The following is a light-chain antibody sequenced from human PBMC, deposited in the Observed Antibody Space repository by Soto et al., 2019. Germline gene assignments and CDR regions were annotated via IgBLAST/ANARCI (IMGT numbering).Light chain of an antibody. V-gene: IGLV2-8*01. CDR2: EVY. CDR1: RREGGSYNF. J-gene: IGLJ2*01. Sequence: SALTPPPPPSGAPGQSVPLSSTGNRREGGSYNFVPCYQHHPGKAPQALIYEVYKRPSGVPDRFSGSKSGNRASLTVSGLQTEDDADYYCSSYAGSNNLVVFGGGTKVTVL. CDR3: SSYAGSNNLVV.